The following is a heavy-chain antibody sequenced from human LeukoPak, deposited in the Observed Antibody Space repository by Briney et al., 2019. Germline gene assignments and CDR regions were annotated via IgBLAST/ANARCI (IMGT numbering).Heavy chain of an antibody. V-gene: IGHV4-34*01. D-gene: IGHD6-13*01. J-gene: IGHJ4*02. Sequence: SETLSLTCAVYGGSFSGYYWSWIRQPPGKRLEWIGEINHSGSTNYNPSLKSRVTISVDTSKNQFSLKLSSVTAADTAVYYCARGLRQRIAAAGTRFDYWGQGTLVTVSS. CDR3: ARGLRQRIAAAGTRFDY. CDR1: GGSFSGYY. CDR2: INHSGST.